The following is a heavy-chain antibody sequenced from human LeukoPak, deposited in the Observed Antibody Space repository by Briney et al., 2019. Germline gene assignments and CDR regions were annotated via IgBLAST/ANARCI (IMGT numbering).Heavy chain of an antibody. D-gene: IGHD4-17*01. CDR3: ATDPVAVTTVTTLDY. J-gene: IGHJ4*02. CDR1: GYTLTELS. Sequence: ASVKVSCKVSGYTLTELSMHWVRQAPGKGLEWVGGFDPEDGETIYAQKFQGRVTMTEDTSTDTAYMELSSLGSEDTAVYYCATDPVAVTTVTTLDYWGQGTLVTVSS. CDR2: FDPEDGET. V-gene: IGHV1-24*01.